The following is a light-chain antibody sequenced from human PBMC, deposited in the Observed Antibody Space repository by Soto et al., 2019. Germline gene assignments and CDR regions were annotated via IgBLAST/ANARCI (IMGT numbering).Light chain of an antibody. V-gene: IGKV1-5*03. Sequence: DIQMTQSPSTLSASVGDRVTITCRASQSISPWLAWYQQKPGKAPKLLIYKASSLESGVPSRFSGSGSGTEFTLTISSLQPDDFATYYCQHYNSYSPFGPGIKVDIK. CDR3: QHYNSYSP. CDR2: KAS. J-gene: IGKJ3*01. CDR1: QSISPW.